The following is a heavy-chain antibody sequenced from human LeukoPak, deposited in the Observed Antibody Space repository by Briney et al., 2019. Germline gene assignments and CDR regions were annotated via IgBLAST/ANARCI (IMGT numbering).Heavy chain of an antibody. CDR1: GGSISSSSHY. D-gene: IGHD3-3*01. Sequence: SETLSLTCTVSGGSISSSSHYWGWIRQPPGKGLEWVGVIYYSGSTYYNPSLKNRVTISVDTSKNQFYLKLSSVTAADTAVYYCARHITSSYYDFWSGYSTSFDYWGQGTLIAVSS. CDR2: IYYSGST. J-gene: IGHJ4*02. CDR3: ARHITSSYYDFWSGYSTSFDY. V-gene: IGHV4-39*01.